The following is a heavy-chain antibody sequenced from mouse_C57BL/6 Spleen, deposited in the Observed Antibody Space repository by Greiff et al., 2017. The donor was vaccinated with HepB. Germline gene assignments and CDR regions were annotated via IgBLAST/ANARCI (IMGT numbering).Heavy chain of an antibody. Sequence: QVHVKQPGAELVRPGSSVKLSCKASGYTFTSYWMDWVKQRPGQGLEWIGNIYPSDSETHYNQKFKDKATLTVDKSSSTAYMQLSSLTSEDSAVYYCARCYYGNWYFDVWGTGTTVTVAS. D-gene: IGHD1-1*01. J-gene: IGHJ1*03. V-gene: IGHV1-61*01. CDR3: ARCYYGNWYFDV. CDR2: IYPSDSET. CDR1: GYTFTSYW.